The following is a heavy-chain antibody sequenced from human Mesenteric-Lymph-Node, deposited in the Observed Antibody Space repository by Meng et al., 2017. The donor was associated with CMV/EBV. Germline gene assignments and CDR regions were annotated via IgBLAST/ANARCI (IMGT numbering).Heavy chain of an antibody. CDR3: AQQVGYCDSFSCLKKRHFDS. CDR1: TRGVG. V-gene: IGHV2-5*02. D-gene: IGHD2-2*01. Sequence: TRGVGVGWIPQPPGKALEWLALIYWDDDKRYSPSLKSRLTITKDTSKNQVVLTMTNMDPVDTATYYCAQQVGYCDSFSCLKKRHFDSWGQGTLVTVSS. CDR2: IYWDDDK. J-gene: IGHJ4*02.